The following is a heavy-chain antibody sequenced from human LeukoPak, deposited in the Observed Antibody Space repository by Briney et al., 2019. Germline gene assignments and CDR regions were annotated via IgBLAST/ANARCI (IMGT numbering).Heavy chain of an antibody. CDR1: GYSFTSYW. CDR3: ARLGYDFWSGYYANFDY. Sequence: GESLKISCKGSGYSFTSYWVGWVRQMPGKGLEWMGIIYPGDSDTRYSPSFQGQVTISADKSISTAYLQWSSLKASDTAMYYCARLGYDFWSGYYANFDYWGQGTLVTVSS. J-gene: IGHJ4*02. V-gene: IGHV5-51*01. CDR2: IYPGDSDT. D-gene: IGHD3-3*01.